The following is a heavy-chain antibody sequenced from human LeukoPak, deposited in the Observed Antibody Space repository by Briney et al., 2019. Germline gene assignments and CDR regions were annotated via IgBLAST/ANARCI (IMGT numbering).Heavy chain of an antibody. CDR3: ARHRSYSSGWPFDY. V-gene: IGHV4-59*08. CDR1: GGSISSYY. Sequence: SETLSLTCTVSGGSISSYYWSWIRQPPGKGLEWIGYIYYSGSTNYNPSLKSRVTISVDTSKNQISLKLSSVTAADTAVYYCARHRSYSSGWPFDYWGQGTLVTVSS. J-gene: IGHJ4*02. D-gene: IGHD6-19*01. CDR2: IYYSGST.